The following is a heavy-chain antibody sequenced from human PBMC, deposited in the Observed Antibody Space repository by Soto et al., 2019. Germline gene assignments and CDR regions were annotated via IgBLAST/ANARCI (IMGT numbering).Heavy chain of an antibody. CDR2: IIPIFGTA. Sequence: QVQLVQSGAEVKKPGSSVKVSCKASGGTFSSYAISWVRQAPGQGLEWMGGIIPIFGTANYAKKFEGRVKMSAKESTRTAYMELNSLRPEDTAVYYCARVGGFGYVWGSTAGYYYRGMDVWGQGTTVTVSS. J-gene: IGHJ6*02. CDR1: GGTFSSYA. D-gene: IGHD3-16*01. CDR3: ARVGGFGYVWGSTAGYYYRGMDV. V-gene: IGHV1-69*01.